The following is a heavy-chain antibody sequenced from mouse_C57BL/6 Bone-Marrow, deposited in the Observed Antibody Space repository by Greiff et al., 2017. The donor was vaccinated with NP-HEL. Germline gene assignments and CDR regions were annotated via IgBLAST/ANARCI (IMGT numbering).Heavy chain of an antibody. CDR2: ISDGGSYT. CDR3: ARVYYYDHAMDY. J-gene: IGHJ4*01. Sequence: EVKLVESGGGLVKPGGSLKLSCAASGFTFSSYAMSWVRQTPEKRLEWVATISDGGSYTYYPDNVKGRFTISRDNAKNNLYLQMSHLKSEDTAMYYCARVYYYDHAMDYWGQGTSVTVSS. D-gene: IGHD2-4*01. V-gene: IGHV5-4*03. CDR1: GFTFSSYA.